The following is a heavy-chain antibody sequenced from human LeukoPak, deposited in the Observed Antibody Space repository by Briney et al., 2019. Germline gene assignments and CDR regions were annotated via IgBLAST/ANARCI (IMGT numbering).Heavy chain of an antibody. V-gene: IGHV4-30-2*01. Sequence: SETPSLTCAVSGGSISSGGYSWSWIRQPPGKGLEWIGYIYHSGSTYYNPSLKSRVTISVDRSKNQFSLKLSSVTAADTAVYHCARGSGYPAYYFDYWGQGTLVTVSS. CDR3: ARGSGYPAYYFDY. CDR1: GGSISSGGYS. D-gene: IGHD5-18*01. J-gene: IGHJ4*02. CDR2: IYHSGST.